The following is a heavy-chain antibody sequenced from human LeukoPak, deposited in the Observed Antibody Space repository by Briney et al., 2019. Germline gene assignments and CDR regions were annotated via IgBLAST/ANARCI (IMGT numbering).Heavy chain of an antibody. CDR3: ARDGRDGYNTRAPPYGMDV. V-gene: IGHV4-4*07. D-gene: IGHD5-24*01. J-gene: IGHJ6*02. Sequence: SETLSLTCTVSGGSISSYYWSWIRQPAGKGLEWIGRIYTSGSTNYNPSLKSRVTMSVDTSKNQFSLKLSSVTAADRAVYYCARDGRDGYNTRAPPYGMDVWGQGTTVTVSS. CDR1: GGSISSYY. CDR2: IYTSGST.